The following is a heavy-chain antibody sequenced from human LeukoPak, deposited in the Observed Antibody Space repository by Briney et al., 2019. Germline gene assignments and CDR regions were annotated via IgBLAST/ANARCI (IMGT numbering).Heavy chain of an antibody. CDR1: GFTFSRFA. Sequence: PGGSLRLSCAASGFTFSRFAMSWVRQAPGKGLEWVSLISGGGGTRNYADSVKGRFTISRDNSKNTLYLQMNSLRAEDTAVYYCAIDSGWLDYWGQGTLVTVSS. D-gene: IGHD6-19*01. CDR3: AIDSGWLDY. V-gene: IGHV3-23*01. CDR2: ISGGGGTR. J-gene: IGHJ4*02.